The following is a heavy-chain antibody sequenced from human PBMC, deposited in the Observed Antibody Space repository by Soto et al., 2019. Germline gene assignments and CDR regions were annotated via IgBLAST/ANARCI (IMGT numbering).Heavy chain of an antibody. CDR2: IYYSGST. J-gene: IGHJ6*03. CDR3: AGGLGSYYYYMDV. Sequence: SETLSLTCTVSGGSISNYYWSWIRQPPGKGLEWIGYIYYSGSTNYNPSFKSRVTISVDTSKNQFSLKLSSVTAADTAVYYCAGGLGSYYYYMDVWGKGTTVTVSS. V-gene: IGHV4-59*01. CDR1: GGSISNYY. D-gene: IGHD7-27*01.